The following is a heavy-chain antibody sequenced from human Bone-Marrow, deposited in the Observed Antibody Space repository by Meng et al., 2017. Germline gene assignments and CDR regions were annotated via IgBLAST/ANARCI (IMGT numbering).Heavy chain of an antibody. CDR1: GFTFSSYG. D-gene: IGHD3-22*01. Sequence: GESLRLSCAASGFTFSSYGMHWVRQAPGKGLEWVAVIWYDGSNKYYADSVKGRFTISRDNSKNTLYLQMNSLRAEDTAVYYCARDISYYYDSSGYYSPDYWGQGTLVTVSS. V-gene: IGHV3-33*01. J-gene: IGHJ4*02. CDR3: ARDISYYYDSSGYYSPDY. CDR2: IWYDGSNK.